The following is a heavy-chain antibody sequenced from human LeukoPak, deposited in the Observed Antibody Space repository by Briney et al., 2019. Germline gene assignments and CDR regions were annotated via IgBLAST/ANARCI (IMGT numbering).Heavy chain of an antibody. J-gene: IGHJ4*02. CDR2: ITSSGTSI. V-gene: IGHV3-48*01. Sequence: GGSLRLSCAASACTFSSHSMNWVRQAPGKGLEWISYITSSGTSIYADSVRGRFTISRDNARNSLYLQMNSLRAEDTAVYYCTRDGRQSGFDFDYWGQGTLVTVSS. D-gene: IGHD5-12*01. CDR1: ACTFSSHS. CDR3: TRDGRQSGFDFDY.